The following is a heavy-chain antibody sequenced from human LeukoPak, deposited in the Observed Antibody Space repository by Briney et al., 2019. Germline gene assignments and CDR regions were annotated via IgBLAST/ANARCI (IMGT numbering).Heavy chain of an antibody. D-gene: IGHD6-13*01. CDR3: SRGGAPAGYAYDI. CDR2: IGTAGDT. V-gene: IGHV3-13*01. Sequence: GGSLRLSCAASGFTFSNFDMHWVCKATGEGLEWVSAIGTAGDTYYPASVKGRFTISRENAKNSFYLQMNSLRAEDTAVYYCSRGGAPAGYAYDIWGHGTVVTVSS. CDR1: GFTFSNFD. J-gene: IGHJ3*02.